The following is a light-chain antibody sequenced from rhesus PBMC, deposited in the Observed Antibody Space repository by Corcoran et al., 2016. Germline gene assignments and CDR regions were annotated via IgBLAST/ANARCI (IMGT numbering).Light chain of an antibody. V-gene: IGKV1-74*01. CDR1: ENVNNY. CDR2: KAS. Sequence: DIQMTQSPSSLSASVGDRVTITRRTSENVNNYLNWYQQKPGKAPKLLIYKASSLQSGVPPRFSGGGSGTDYTFTISHLQSEDVATYYCQHNYGTPYGFGQGTKVEIK. J-gene: IGKJ2*01. CDR3: QHNYGTPYG.